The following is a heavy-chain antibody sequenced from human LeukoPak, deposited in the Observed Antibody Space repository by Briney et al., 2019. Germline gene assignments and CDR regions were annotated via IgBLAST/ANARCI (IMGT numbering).Heavy chain of an antibody. J-gene: IGHJ3*02. D-gene: IGHD3-10*01. CDR3: ARDQSITMVRVAFDI. CDR1: GYTFTGYY. Sequence: SSVKVSCKASGYTFTGYYMHWVRQAPGQGLEWIGWINPNSGGTNYAQKFQGRVTMTRDTSISTAYMELSRLRSDDTAVYYCARDQSITMVRVAFDIWGQGTMVTVSS. CDR2: INPNSGGT. V-gene: IGHV1-2*02.